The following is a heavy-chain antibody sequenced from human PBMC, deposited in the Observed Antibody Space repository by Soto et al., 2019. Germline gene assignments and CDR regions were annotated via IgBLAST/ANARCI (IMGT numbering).Heavy chain of an antibody. J-gene: IGHJ4*02. D-gene: IGHD1-20*01. CDR3: ATSQKGYNWNYFDH. Sequence: SETLSLTCAVSGASISGSYYYWAWLRQSPGKGPEWIGSVFYTGFTSYNPSLESRVSVSVDTSKSQFSLKLSAVTATDTAVYYCATSQKGYNWNYFDHWGQGALVAVSS. CDR2: VFYTGFT. V-gene: IGHV4-39*01. CDR1: GASISGSYYY.